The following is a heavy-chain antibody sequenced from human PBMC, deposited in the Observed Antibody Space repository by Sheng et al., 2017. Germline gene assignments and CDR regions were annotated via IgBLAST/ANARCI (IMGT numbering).Heavy chain of an antibody. D-gene: IGHD1-1*01. V-gene: IGHV3-23*01. CDR1: IHLTTYA. CDR2: ISGNT. CDR3: ARVQGNWYFDY. J-gene: IGHJ4*02. Sequence: EVQLLESGGDLVQPGGSRETLLCSLWIHLTTYAMTWVRQAPGKGLEWVSTISGNTYYADSVKGRFTISRDNSKNTLYLQMNSLRAEDTAVYYCARVQGNWYFDYWGQGTLVTVSS.